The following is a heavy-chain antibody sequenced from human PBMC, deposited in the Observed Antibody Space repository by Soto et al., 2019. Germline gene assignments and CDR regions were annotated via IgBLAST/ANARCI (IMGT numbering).Heavy chain of an antibody. D-gene: IGHD3-10*01. J-gene: IGHJ2*01. CDR3: SSYYYGPFDL. CDR1: GIIFSNAW. V-gene: IGHV3-15*07. CDR2: IKSNVNGGTS. Sequence: EVQLVESGGGLVKPGGSLRLSCEVSGIIFSNAWMNWVRQVPGKGLEWVGRIKSNVNGGTSDYAAPVKDRFTISRDDSKNTLYLEMDSLKTEDTAVYYCSSYYYGPFDLWGRGTLVTVSS.